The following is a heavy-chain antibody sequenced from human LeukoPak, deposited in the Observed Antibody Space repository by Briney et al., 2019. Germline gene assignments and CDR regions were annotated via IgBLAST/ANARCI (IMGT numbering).Heavy chain of an antibody. CDR3: ARDLYSNYIRFDS. Sequence: ASVKVSCKASGYTFTGYYMHWVRQAPGQGLEWMGWINPNSGASHYAQKFQGRVTMTRDTSINTAYMELISLTSDDTAVYYCARDLYSNYIRFDSWGQGTLVTVSS. CDR2: INPNSGAS. CDR1: GYTFTGYY. J-gene: IGHJ4*02. V-gene: IGHV1-2*02. D-gene: IGHD4-11*01.